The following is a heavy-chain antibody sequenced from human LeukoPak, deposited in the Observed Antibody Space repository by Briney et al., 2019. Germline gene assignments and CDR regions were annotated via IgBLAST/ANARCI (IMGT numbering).Heavy chain of an antibody. V-gene: IGHV5-51*01. Sequence: GESLKISCKGSGYSFTSYWIGWVRQMPGKGLEWMGIIYPGDSDTRYSPSFQGQATISADKSISTAYLQWSSLKASDTAMYYCARILAAAAPDDAFDIWGQGTMVTVSS. J-gene: IGHJ3*02. D-gene: IGHD6-13*01. CDR2: IYPGDSDT. CDR3: ARILAAAAPDDAFDI. CDR1: GYSFTSYW.